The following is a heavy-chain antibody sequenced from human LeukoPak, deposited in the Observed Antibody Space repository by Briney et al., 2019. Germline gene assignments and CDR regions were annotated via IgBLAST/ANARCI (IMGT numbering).Heavy chain of an antibody. V-gene: IGHV4-4*07. CDR2: IYITGST. Sequence: SETLSLTCTVSGGTISSYYWSWFRQPAGQGLEWIGRIYITGSTNYNPSLKSRVTMSLDTSKSQFSLRLSSVTAADTAVYSCASSGGDFWSGSFGYLDYWGQGTLVTVSS. D-gene: IGHD3-3*01. CDR1: GGTISSYY. J-gene: IGHJ4*02. CDR3: ASSGGDFWSGSFGYLDY.